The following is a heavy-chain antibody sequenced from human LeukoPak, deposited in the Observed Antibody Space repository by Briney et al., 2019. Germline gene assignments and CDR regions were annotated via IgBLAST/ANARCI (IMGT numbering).Heavy chain of an antibody. D-gene: IGHD3-22*01. J-gene: IGHJ3*02. Sequence: SETLSLTCTVSGGSISSYYWSWIRQPPGKGREWIGYIYYSGSTNYNPSLKSRVTISVDTSKNQFSLKLSSVTAADTAVYYCASGYNYDSSALRDDAFDIWGQGTMVTVSS. CDR3: ASGYNYDSSALRDDAFDI. V-gene: IGHV4-59*01. CDR2: IYYSGST. CDR1: GGSISSYY.